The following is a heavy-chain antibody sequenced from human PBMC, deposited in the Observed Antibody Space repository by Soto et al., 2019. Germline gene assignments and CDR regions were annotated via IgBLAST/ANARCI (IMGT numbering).Heavy chain of an antibody. V-gene: IGHV4-61*01. CDR1: GGSVSSPKYF. CDR3: ARTVMPVGNLPAFDH. CDR2: IYNNGKT. J-gene: IGHJ4*02. D-gene: IGHD7-27*01. Sequence: QMQLQESGPGLVKPSETLSLACTVSGGSVSSPKYFWSWIRQPPGKGLEWVAYIYNNGKTNYNPSFKSRDTISVDTAQNQCSLKLTSVTGADSAVYFCARTVMPVGNLPAFDHWGQGVLVTVSS.